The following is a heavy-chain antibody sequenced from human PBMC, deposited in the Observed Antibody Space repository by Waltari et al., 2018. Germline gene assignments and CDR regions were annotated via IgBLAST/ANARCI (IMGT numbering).Heavy chain of an antibody. CDR1: GSSFRDQY. J-gene: IGHJ3*02. Sequence: EVQLVESGGGLVQPGGSLRLSCAAYGSSFRDQYMDWVRQAPGRVRECGVLSGNKVSNYIPEYAASVKGRFTISRDDSKDSLYLQMNSLKAEDTAVYYCTRGYSGHSSYAFDIWGQGTMVIVSS. V-gene: IGHV3-72*01. CDR2: SGNKVSNYIP. CDR3: TRGYSGHSSYAFDI. D-gene: IGHD2-15*01.